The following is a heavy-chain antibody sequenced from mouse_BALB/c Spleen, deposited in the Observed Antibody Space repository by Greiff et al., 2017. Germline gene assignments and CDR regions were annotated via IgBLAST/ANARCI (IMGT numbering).Heavy chain of an antibody. Sequence: EVKLVESGGGLVQPGGSLKLSCAASGFTFSSYGMSWVRQTPDKRLELVATINSNGGSTYYPDSVKGRFTISRDNAKNTLYLQMSSLKSEDTAMYYCARDWGLDYAMDYWGQGTSVTVSS. CDR2: INSNGGST. CDR3: ARDWGLDYAMDY. CDR1: GFTFSSYG. V-gene: IGHV5-6-3*01. J-gene: IGHJ4*01. D-gene: IGHD2-4*01.